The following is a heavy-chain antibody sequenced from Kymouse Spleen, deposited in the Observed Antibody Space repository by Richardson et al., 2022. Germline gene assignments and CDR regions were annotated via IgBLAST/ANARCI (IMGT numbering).Heavy chain of an antibody. Sequence: QLQLQESGPGLVKPSETLSLTCTVSGGSISSSSYYWGWIRQPPGKGLEWIGSIYYSGSTYYNPSLKSRVTISVDTSKNQFSLKLSSVTAADTAVYYCARRELELLFDYWGQGTLVTVSS. V-gene: IGHV4-39*01. CDR3: ARRELELLFDY. CDR1: GGSISSSSYY. CDR2: IYYSGST. D-gene: IGHD1-7*01. J-gene: IGHJ4*02.